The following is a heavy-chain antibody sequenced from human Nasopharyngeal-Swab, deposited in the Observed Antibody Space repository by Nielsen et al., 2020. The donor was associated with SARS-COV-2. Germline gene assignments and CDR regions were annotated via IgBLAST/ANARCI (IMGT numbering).Heavy chain of an antibody. Sequence: GESLKISCAASGFTFSSYSMNWVRQAPGKGLEWVSYISTSSSTIYYADSVKGRFTISRDDAQNSLYLQMDSLRGEDTAVYYCARDAPAHYGAFYWGRGTLVTVSS. D-gene: IGHD4-17*01. J-gene: IGHJ4*02. CDR1: GFTFSSYS. CDR2: ISTSSSTI. CDR3: ARDAPAHYGAFY. V-gene: IGHV3-48*01.